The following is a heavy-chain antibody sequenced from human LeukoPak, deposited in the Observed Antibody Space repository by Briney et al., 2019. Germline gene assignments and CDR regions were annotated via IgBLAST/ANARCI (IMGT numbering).Heavy chain of an antibody. CDR1: GGTFSSYA. CDR2: IIPILGIA. CDR3: ARDTNAYCSSTSCSYYYYGMDV. V-gene: IGHV1-69*04. D-gene: IGHD2-2*01. Sequence: SVKVSCKASGGTFSSYAISWVRQAPGQGLEWMGRIIPILGIANYAQKFQGRVTITADKSTSTAYMELSSLRSEDTAVYYCARDTNAYCSSTSCSYYYYGMDVWGQGTTVTVSS. J-gene: IGHJ6*02.